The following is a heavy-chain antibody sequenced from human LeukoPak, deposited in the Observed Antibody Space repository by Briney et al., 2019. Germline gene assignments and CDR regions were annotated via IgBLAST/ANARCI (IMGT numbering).Heavy chain of an antibody. J-gene: IGHJ4*02. CDR1: GFTFSSYA. CDR3: ARSNPRGYSGSKGIFDY. D-gene: IGHD5-18*01. CDR2: ISGSGGST. Sequence: PGGSLRLSCAASGFTFSSYAMSWVRQAPGKGLEWVSAISGSGGSTYYADSVKGRFTISRDNSKNTLYLQMNSLRAEDTAVYYCARSNPRGYSGSKGIFDYWGQGTLVTVSS. V-gene: IGHV3-23*01.